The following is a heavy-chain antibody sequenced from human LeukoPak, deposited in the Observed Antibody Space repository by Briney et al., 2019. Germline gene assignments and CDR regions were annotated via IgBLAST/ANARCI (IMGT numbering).Heavy chain of an antibody. CDR1: GYTFTSYY. D-gene: IGHD6-13*01. CDR3: ARSLFVNAAAGTGY. J-gene: IGHJ4*02. V-gene: IGHV1-46*01. CDR2: INPSGGST. Sequence: ASVKVSCKASGYTFTSYYMHRVRQAPGQGLEWMGIINPSGGSTSYAQKFQGRVTMTRDMPTSTVYMELSSLRSEDTAVYYCARSLFVNAAAGTGYWGQGTLVTVSS.